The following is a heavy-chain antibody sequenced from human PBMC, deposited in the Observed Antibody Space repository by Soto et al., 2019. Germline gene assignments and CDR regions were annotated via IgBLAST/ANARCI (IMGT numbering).Heavy chain of an antibody. Sequence: GASVKVSCKSSGDSFNDYYLHWVRQAPGQGLEWMGWINPNSGVTKYAQKFQGRVTMTRDTSIRTVYMELSRLRSDDTAVYYCARESGGATATLGYYYFYMDVWGKGTTVTVSS. J-gene: IGHJ6*03. CDR3: ARESGGATATLGYYYFYMDV. D-gene: IGHD5-12*01. CDR1: GDSFNDYY. CDR2: INPNSGVT. V-gene: IGHV1-2*02.